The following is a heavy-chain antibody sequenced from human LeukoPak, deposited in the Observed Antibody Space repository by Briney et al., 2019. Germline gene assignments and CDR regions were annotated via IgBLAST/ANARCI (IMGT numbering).Heavy chain of an antibody. D-gene: IGHD2-15*01. CDR3: AKYSRGYGSGYLDY. CDR1: GFTFSSYS. V-gene: IGHV3-21*04. J-gene: IGHJ4*02. Sequence: GGSLRLSCAASGFTFSSYSMNWVRQAPGKGLEWVSSISSSSSYIYYADSVRGRFIISRDNVKNTLYLEMNSLRAEDTAVYYCAKYSRGYGSGYLDYWGQGTLVTVSS. CDR2: ISSSSSYI.